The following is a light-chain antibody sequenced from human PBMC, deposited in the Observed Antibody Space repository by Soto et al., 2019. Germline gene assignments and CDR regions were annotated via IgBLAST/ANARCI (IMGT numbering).Light chain of an antibody. CDR1: QSIGSDS. CDR3: QQSGSSLWP. Sequence: EIVLTQSPGTLSLSPGQRATLSCRASQSIGSDSLAWYQQKPGQAPRLLIYDTSTRATGIPDRFGGSGSGTDFTLTISRLEPEDFAVYSCQQSGSSLWPFGQGTNVESK. V-gene: IGKV3-20*01. CDR2: DTS. J-gene: IGKJ1*01.